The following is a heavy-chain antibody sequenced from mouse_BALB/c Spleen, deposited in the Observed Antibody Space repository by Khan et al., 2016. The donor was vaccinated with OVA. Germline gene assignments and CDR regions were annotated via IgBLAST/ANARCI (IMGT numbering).Heavy chain of an antibody. Sequence: EVQLVESGGGLVKPGGSLKLSCAASGFAFSSYDMSWLRQIPEKRLEWVAYISSGGGSTYFPDTVKGRCSISRDNAKNTLYLQMSSLKSEDTAMYYCARLGDWDRDYSMDYWGQGTSVTVSS. CDR2: ISSGGGST. CDR3: ARLGDWDRDYSMDY. V-gene: IGHV5-12-1*01. D-gene: IGHD4-1*01. CDR1: GFAFSSYD. J-gene: IGHJ4*01.